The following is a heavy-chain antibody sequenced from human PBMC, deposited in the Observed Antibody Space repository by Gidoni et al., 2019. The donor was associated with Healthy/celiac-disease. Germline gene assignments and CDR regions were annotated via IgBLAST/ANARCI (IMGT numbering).Heavy chain of an antibody. CDR1: GFPFSSYA. CDR3: AKDFKGYFDSHWFDY. CDR2: ISGSGGST. D-gene: IGHD3-9*01. V-gene: IGHV3-23*01. Sequence: EVQLLESGGGLVQPGGSLRLSCAASGFPFSSYAMSWVRQAPGKGLEWVSAISGSGGSTYYADSVKGRFTISRDNSKNTLYLQMNSLRAEDTAVYYCAKDFKGYFDSHWFDYWGQGTLVTVSS. J-gene: IGHJ4*02.